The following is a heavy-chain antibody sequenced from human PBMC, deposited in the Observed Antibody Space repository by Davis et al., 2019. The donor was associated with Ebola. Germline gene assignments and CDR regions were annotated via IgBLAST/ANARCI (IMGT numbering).Heavy chain of an antibody. CDR3: ARHMVTAIHFDY. J-gene: IGHJ4*02. V-gene: IGHV4-59*08. D-gene: IGHD2-21*02. Sequence: SETLSLTCTVSGGSISSYYWSWIRQPPGKGLEWIGYIYYRGSTNYNPSLKSRVTISVDTSKNQFSLKLSSVTAADTAVYYCARHMVTAIHFDYWGQGTLVTVSS. CDR2: IYYRGST. CDR1: GGSISSYY.